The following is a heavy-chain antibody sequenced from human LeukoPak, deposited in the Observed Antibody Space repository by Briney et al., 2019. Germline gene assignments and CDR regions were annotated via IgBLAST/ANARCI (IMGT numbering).Heavy chain of an antibody. CDR2: ISGSGGST. V-gene: IGHV3-23*01. Sequence: GGSLRLSCAASGFTFSSYGMSWVRQAPGKGLEWVSAISGSGGSTYYADSVKGRFTISRDNSKNTLYLQMNSLRAEDTAVYYCAKGNYYDSSGGFDYWGQGTLVTVSS. J-gene: IGHJ4*02. D-gene: IGHD3-22*01. CDR3: AKGNYYDSSGGFDY. CDR1: GFTFSSYG.